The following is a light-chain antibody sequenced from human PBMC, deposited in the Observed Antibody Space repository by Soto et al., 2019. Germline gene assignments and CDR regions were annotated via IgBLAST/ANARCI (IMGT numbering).Light chain of an antibody. V-gene: IGLV2-11*01. Sequence: QSVLTQPRSVSGSPGQSVTISCTGTSSDVGGYNYVSWYQQHPGKAPKLMIYDVSKRPSGVPDRFSGSKSGNTASLTISGIQAEDEADYYGCSYAGSNHVFGTGTQLTVL. CDR3: CSYAGSNHV. CDR1: SSDVGGYNY. J-gene: IGLJ6*01. CDR2: DVS.